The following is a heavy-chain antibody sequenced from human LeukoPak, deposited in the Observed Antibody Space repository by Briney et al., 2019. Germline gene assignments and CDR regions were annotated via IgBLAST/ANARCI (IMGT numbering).Heavy chain of an antibody. CDR2: INHSGST. D-gene: IGHD3-10*01. CDR1: GGSFSGYY. CDR3: ARVTYYYGSGSYFPVDY. J-gene: IGHJ4*02. Sequence: PSETPSLTCAVYGGSFSGYYWSWIRQPPGKGLEWIGEINHSGSTNYNPSLKSRVTISVDTSKNQFSLKLSSVTAADTAVYYCARVTYYYGSGSYFPVDYWGQGTLVTVSS. V-gene: IGHV4-34*01.